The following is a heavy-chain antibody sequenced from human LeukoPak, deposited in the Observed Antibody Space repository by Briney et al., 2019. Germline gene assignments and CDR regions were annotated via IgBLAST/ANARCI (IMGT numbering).Heavy chain of an antibody. CDR3: ASSGSYRFDY. Sequence: GSLRLSCAASGFTFSSYSMNWVRQAPGKGLEWVSHITASGTAMFYADSVKGRYTISRDNAKNSLYLQMNSLRDEDTAVYYCASSGSYRFDYWGQGTLVTVSS. J-gene: IGHJ4*02. V-gene: IGHV3-48*02. CDR2: ITASGTAM. CDR1: GFTFSSYS. D-gene: IGHD1-26*01.